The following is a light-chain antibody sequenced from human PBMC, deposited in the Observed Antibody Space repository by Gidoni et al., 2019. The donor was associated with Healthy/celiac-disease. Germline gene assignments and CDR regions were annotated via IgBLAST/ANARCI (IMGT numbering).Light chain of an antibody. CDR3: AAWDDSLSGPVV. V-gene: IGLV1-47*02. CDR1: SSNIGSNY. CDR2: SNN. Sequence: QSVLTQPPSASGTPGPRVTLSCSGSSSNIGSNYVYWYQQRPGTAPKLLIYSNNQRPSGVPDRFSGSKSGTSASLAISGLRSEDEADYYCAAWDDSLSGPVVFGGGTKLTVL. J-gene: IGLJ2*01.